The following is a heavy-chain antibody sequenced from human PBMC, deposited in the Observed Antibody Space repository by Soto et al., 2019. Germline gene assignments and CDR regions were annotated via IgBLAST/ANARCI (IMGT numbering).Heavy chain of an antibody. V-gene: IGHV4-31*03. CDR2: IYYSGST. CDR1: GGSISSSTYY. CDR3: ATYDSSDYYSGSPIGWFDP. Sequence: PSETLSLTCTVSGGSISSSTYYWSWIRQHPGKGLEWIGYIYYSGSTYYNPSLKSRVTISVDTSKNQYSLKLSSVTAADTAVYYCATYDSSDYYSGSPIGWFDPWGQGTLVTVSS. J-gene: IGHJ5*02. D-gene: IGHD3-22*01.